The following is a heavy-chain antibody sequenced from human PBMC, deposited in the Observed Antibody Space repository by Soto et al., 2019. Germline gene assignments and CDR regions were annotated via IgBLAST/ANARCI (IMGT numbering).Heavy chain of an antibody. Sequence: QAQLVESGGGGVQPGRSLRLSCVVSGFTFSSYGMHWVRQAPGKGLEWVAVIWHDGSNKDYADSVKGRFAISRDNSKSTLYLQMNSLRVEDTAVYYCARDFVNDYGTEGDAYFDYWGKGTLVTVSS. CDR1: GFTFSSYG. D-gene: IGHD3-10*01. CDR2: IWHDGSNK. J-gene: IGHJ4*02. CDR3: ARDFVNDYGTEGDAYFDY. V-gene: IGHV3-33*01.